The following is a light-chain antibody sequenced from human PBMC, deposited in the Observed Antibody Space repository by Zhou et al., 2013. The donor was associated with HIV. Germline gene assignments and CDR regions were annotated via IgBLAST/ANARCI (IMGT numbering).Light chain of an antibody. V-gene: IGKV1-17*01. CDR1: QGIRDD. CDR2: AAS. Sequence: DIQLTQSPSSLSASVGDRVTITCRASQGIRDDLGWYQQKPGKAPKRLIYAASSLQIGVPSRFSGSGFGTDFTLTINRLHPEDFATYYCQQANRFPQTFGQGTKVEIK. CDR3: QQANRFPQT. J-gene: IGKJ2*01.